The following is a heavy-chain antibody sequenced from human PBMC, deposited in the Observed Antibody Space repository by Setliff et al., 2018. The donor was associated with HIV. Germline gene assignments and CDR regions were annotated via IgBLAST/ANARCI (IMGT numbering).Heavy chain of an antibody. J-gene: IGHJ4*02. CDR3: ARDSMGGSGYYQY. D-gene: IGHD3-22*01. CDR2: ISGSGGST. V-gene: IGHV3-23*01. Sequence: LRLSCAASGFTFSSHAMTWVRQAPGKGLEWVSGISGSGGSTYYADSVKGRFTISRDNSKNTLYLEMSNVRAEDTALYYCARDSMGGSGYYQYWGQGAPVTVS. CDR1: GFTFSSHA.